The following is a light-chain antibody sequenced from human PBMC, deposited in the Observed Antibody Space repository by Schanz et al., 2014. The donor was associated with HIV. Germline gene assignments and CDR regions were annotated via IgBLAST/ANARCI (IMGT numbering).Light chain of an antibody. CDR1: SSDVGGYNY. CDR2: EVI. CDR3: NSYSHSNTYV. V-gene: IGLV2-14*01. Sequence: QSVLTQPASVSGSPGQSITISCTGTSSDVGGYNYVSWYQQHPGIAPKLMIYEVIKRPSGVSNRFSGSKSGNTASLTISGLQPEDEADYYCNSYSHSNTYVFGSGTKLTVL. J-gene: IGLJ1*01.